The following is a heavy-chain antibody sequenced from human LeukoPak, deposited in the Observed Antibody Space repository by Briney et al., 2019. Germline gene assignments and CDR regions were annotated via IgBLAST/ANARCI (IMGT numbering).Heavy chain of an antibody. J-gene: IGHJ5*02. CDR3: ARSGTDIVVVFWFDP. CDR2: INPNSGGT. CDR1: GGTFSSHA. V-gene: IGHV1-2*02. D-gene: IGHD2-2*01. Sequence: GASVKVSCKASGGTFSSHAISWVRQAPGQGLEWMGWINPNSGGTNYAQKFQGRVTMTRDTSISTAYMELSRLRSDDTAVYYCARSGTDIVVVFWFDPWGQGTLVTVSS.